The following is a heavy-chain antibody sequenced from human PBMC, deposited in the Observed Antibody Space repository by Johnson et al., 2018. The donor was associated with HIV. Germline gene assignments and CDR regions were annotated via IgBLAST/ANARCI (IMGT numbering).Heavy chain of an antibody. D-gene: IGHD3-16*01. J-gene: IGHJ3*01. V-gene: IGHV3-30-3*01. Sequence: QVQLVESGGGVVQPGRSLRLSCAASGFTFSSYAMHWVRQAPGKGLEWVAVISYDGSNKYYADSVKGRFTISRDNSKNTLHLQMNGLRAEDTAVYYCVRRANVGTSVWGDFDLWGQGTMVTVSS. CDR3: VRRANVGTSVWGDFDL. CDR1: GFTFSSYA. CDR2: ISYDGSNK.